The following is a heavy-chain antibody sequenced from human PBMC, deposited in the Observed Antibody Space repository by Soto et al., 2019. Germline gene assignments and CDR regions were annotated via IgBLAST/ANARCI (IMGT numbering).Heavy chain of an antibody. Sequence: ASVKVSCKASGYTFTGYYMHWVRPAPGQGLEWMGWINPNSGGTNYAQKFQGWVTMTRDTSISTAYMELSRLRSDDTAVYYCAREGITGTWFDPWGQGTLVTVSS. CDR1: GYTFTGYY. J-gene: IGHJ5*02. CDR3: AREGITGTWFDP. CDR2: INPNSGGT. D-gene: IGHD1-20*01. V-gene: IGHV1-2*04.